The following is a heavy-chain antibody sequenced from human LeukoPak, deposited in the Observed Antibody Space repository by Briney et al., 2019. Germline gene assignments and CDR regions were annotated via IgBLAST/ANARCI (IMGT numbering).Heavy chain of an antibody. D-gene: IGHD5-18*01. CDR2: SSGCGGST. J-gene: IGHJ4*02. V-gene: IGHV3-23*01. Sequence: PGGSLRLSCAASGFTFSSYAMSWVRQPPRTGLEWVSASSGCGGSTYYADSVKGRFTISRDNSKNTLYLQMNSLRAEDTAVYYCAKGGYSYGYAFDYWGQGTLVTVSS. CDR1: GFTFSSYA. CDR3: AKGGYSYGYAFDY.